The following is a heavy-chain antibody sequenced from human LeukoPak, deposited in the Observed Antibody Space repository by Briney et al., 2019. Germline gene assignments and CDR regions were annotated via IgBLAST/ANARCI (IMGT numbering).Heavy chain of an antibody. CDR3: ARTWRYCSGTICYLSY. V-gene: IGHV1-2*02. D-gene: IGHD2-2*01. CDR1: GYNSTDYY. CDR2: INPNSGGA. Sequence: ASVKVSCKASGYNSTDYYMHWVRQAPGQGLEWMGWINPNSGGANYAQKSQGRVTMTRDTSISTAYMELYRLRSDDTAVYYCARTWRYCSGTICYLSYWGQGTLVTVSS. J-gene: IGHJ4*02.